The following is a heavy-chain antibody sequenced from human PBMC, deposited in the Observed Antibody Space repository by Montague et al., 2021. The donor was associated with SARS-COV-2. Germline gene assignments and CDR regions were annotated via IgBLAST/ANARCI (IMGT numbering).Heavy chain of an antibody. CDR2: IYYDGYT. J-gene: IGHJ6*02. Sequence: TLSLTCTVSGGSISSGGYYWSWIRQHPGKGLEWIGYIYYDGYTYYNPSLKSRVTISVDTSKNQFSLNLSSVTAADTAVYYCARDAIGAAGVYGMDVWGQGTTVTVSS. V-gene: IGHV4-31*03. CDR3: ARDAIGAAGVYGMDV. CDR1: GGSISSGGYY. D-gene: IGHD2-2*01.